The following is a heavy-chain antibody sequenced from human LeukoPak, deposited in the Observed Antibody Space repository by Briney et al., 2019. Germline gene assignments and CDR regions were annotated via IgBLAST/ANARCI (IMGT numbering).Heavy chain of an antibody. CDR3: VALGDRIY. D-gene: IGHD2-21*02. Sequence: PGGSLRLSCAASGFTFSSYDMHWVRHATGKGLEWVSAISAAGDTYYLDFVKGRFTISRENAKNSLYLQMNSLRAGDTAVYYCVALGDRIYWGQGTLVTVSS. CDR1: GFTFSSYD. J-gene: IGHJ4*02. CDR2: ISAAGDT. V-gene: IGHV3-13*01.